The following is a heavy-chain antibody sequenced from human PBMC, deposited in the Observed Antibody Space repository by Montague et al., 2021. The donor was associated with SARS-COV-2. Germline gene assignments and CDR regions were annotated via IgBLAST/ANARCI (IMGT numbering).Heavy chain of an antibody. CDR3: ARELGYCSSTNCFHFDY. V-gene: IGHV4-39*07. J-gene: IGHJ4*02. D-gene: IGHD2-2*01. CDR2: IYSGST. CDR1: GGSINSSSYY. Sequence: SETLSLTCTVSGGSINSSSYYWGWIRQPPGKGLEWIGSIYSGSTYYNPSLKSRVTISVDTSKNQFSLKLSSVTAADTAVFYYARELGYCSSTNCFHFDYWGQGTLVTVSS.